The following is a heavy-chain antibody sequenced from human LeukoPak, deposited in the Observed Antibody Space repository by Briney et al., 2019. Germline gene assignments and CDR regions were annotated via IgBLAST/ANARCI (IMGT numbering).Heavy chain of an antibody. CDR2: IYYSEST. J-gene: IGHJ5*02. D-gene: IGHD6-19*01. CDR3: ATMAVAGTGYNWLDP. Sequence: PSETLSLTCTVSGDFISNYYWSWIRQLPGKGLEWIGYIYYSESTNYNPSLKSRVTISVDRSKNQFSLKLNSVTAADTAVYYCATMAVAGTGYNWLDPWGQGTLVTVSS. V-gene: IGHV4-59*08. CDR1: GDFISNYY.